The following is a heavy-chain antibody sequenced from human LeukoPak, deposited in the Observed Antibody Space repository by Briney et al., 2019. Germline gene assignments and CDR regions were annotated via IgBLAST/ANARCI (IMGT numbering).Heavy chain of an antibody. CDR1: GFTFNRYT. D-gene: IGHD3-9*01. CDR3: ARTDWLPGY. CDR2: IYSGGST. V-gene: IGHV3-66*01. J-gene: IGHJ4*02. Sequence: GGSLRLSCAASGFTFNRYTMHWVRQAPGEGLEWVSVIYSGGSTYYADSVKGRFTISRDNSKNTLYLQMNSLRAEDTAVYYCARTDWLPGYWGQGTLVTVSS.